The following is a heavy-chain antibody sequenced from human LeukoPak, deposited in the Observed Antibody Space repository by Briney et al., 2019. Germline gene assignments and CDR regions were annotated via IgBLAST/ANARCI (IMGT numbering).Heavy chain of an antibody. CDR3: ARAFGGADQFDY. Sequence: GGSLRLSCAASGFTFSSYSMNWVRQAPGKGLEWVSSISSSSSYIYYADPVKGRLTISRDKAKNSLYLQMNSLRAEDTAVYYCARAFGGADQFDYWGQGTLVTVSS. V-gene: IGHV3-21*01. CDR2: ISSSSSYI. CDR1: GFTFSSYS. J-gene: IGHJ4*02. D-gene: IGHD1-26*01.